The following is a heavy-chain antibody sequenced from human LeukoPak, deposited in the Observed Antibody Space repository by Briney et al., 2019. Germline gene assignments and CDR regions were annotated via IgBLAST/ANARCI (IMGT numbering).Heavy chain of an antibody. Sequence: SETLSLTCTVSGGSISSGSYYWSWIRQPAGKGLEWIGRIYTSGSTNYNPSLKSRVTISVDTSKNQFSLKLSSVTAADTAVYYCAKDPGHYDSSGYSWGRVYWYFDLWGRGTLVTVSS. V-gene: IGHV4-61*02. J-gene: IGHJ2*01. D-gene: IGHD3-22*01. CDR3: AKDPGHYDSSGYSWGRVYWYFDL. CDR2: IYTSGST. CDR1: GGSISSGSYY.